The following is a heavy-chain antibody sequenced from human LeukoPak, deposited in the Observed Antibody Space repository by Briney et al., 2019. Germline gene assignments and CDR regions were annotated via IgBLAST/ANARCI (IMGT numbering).Heavy chain of an antibody. D-gene: IGHD2-2*01. CDR1: GYTFTGYY. Sequence: GASVKVSCKASGYTFTGYYMHWVRQAPGQGLEWMGWINPNSGGTNYAQKFQGRVTMTRDTSISTAYMELSRLRSDDTAVYYCARAGYCSSTSCRLFDYWGQGTLVTVSS. V-gene: IGHV1-2*02. CDR2: INPNSGGT. CDR3: ARAGYCSSTSCRLFDY. J-gene: IGHJ4*02.